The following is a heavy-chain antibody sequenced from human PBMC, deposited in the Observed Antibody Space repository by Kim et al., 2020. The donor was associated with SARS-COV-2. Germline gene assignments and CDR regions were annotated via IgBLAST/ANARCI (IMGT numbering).Heavy chain of an antibody. CDR1: GGSISSSLYY. J-gene: IGHJ4*02. CDR2: IYHSGST. CDR3: ARGGGSYDSSGYPFDY. Sequence: SETLSLTCTVSGGSISSSLYYWGWIRQTQGKGLEWIGSIYHSGSTYYNPSLKRRVTRSIDTSKKQFSLRLNSVTAADTAVYHCARGGGSYDSSGYPFDYWGQGTLVTVSS. V-gene: IGHV4-39*01. D-gene: IGHD3-22*01.